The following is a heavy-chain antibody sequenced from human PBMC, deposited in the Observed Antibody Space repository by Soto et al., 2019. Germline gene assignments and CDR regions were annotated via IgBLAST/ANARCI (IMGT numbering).Heavy chain of an antibody. CDR1: GFTFSRYA. J-gene: IGHJ4*02. CDR3: AKHILGYCSSTSCMRSYSDD. D-gene: IGHD2-2*01. CDR2: ISGSGGST. V-gene: IGHV3-23*01. Sequence: PGGSLRLSCAASGFTFSRYAMSWVRQAPGKGLEWVSAISGSGGSTYYADSVKGRFTISRDNSKNTLYLQMNSLRAEDTAVYYCAKHILGYCSSTSCMRSYSDDWGQGTLVTVSS.